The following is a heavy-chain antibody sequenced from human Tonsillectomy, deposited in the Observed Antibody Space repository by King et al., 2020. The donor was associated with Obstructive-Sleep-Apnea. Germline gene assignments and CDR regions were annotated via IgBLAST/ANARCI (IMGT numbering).Heavy chain of an antibody. CDR3: ARDTYDYDSSGYLAY. D-gene: IGHD3-22*01. CDR1: GFTFSRYS. Sequence: VQLVESGGGLVQPGGSLRLSCAASGFTFSRYSMNWVRQAPGKGLEWISYISYSISTSYYVDSVKGRFTISRDNAKNSLYLQMNSLRAEDTAVYYCARDTYDYDSSGYLAYWGQGTLVTVSS. J-gene: IGHJ4*02. V-gene: IGHV3-48*04. CDR2: ISYSISTS.